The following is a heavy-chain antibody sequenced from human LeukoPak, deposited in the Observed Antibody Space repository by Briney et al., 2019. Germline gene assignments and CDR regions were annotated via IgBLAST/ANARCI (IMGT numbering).Heavy chain of an antibody. CDR3: ARGGSTYYDNSEVDY. J-gene: IGHJ4*02. D-gene: IGHD3-22*01. V-gene: IGHV4-59*08. CDR1: GGSIRSYY. CDR2: IYYSGST. Sequence: SETLSLTCTVSGGSIRSYYWSWIRQPPGKGLEWIGYIYYSGSTNYNPSLKSRVTISVDTSKNQFSLKLSSVTAADTAVYYCARGGSTYYDNSEVDYWGQGTLVTVSS.